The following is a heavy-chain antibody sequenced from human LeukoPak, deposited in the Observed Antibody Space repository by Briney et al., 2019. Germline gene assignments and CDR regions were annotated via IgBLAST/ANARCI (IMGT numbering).Heavy chain of an antibody. J-gene: IGHJ4*02. CDR1: GGIFSSYA. CDR2: IIPIFGTA. CDR3: ARERDSSGYWGYYFDY. Sequence: GASVKVSCKASGGIFSSYAISWVRQAPGQGLEWMGGIIPIFGTANYAQKFQGRVTITADESTSTAYMELSSLRSEDTAVYYCARERDSSGYWGYYFDYWGQGTLVTVSS. V-gene: IGHV1-69*13. D-gene: IGHD3-22*01.